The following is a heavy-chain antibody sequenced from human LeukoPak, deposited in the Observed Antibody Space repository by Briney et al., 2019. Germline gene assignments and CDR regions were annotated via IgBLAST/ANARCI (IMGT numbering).Heavy chain of an antibody. CDR3: ARLYYYDTKRIFDI. CDR1: GGSISSSTYF. J-gene: IGHJ3*02. CDR2: IYYSGTT. Sequence: PSETLSLTCTVSGGSISSSTYFWNWVRQHPGKGLEWIGYIYYSGTTSYNPSLDSRIIMSLDMSKNQFSLRLSSVTAADTAVYYCARLYYYDTKRIFDIWGQGTMVTVFS. V-gene: IGHV4-31*03. D-gene: IGHD3-22*01.